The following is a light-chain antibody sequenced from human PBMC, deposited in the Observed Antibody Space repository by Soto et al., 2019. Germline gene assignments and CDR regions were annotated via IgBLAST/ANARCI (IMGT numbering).Light chain of an antibody. Sequence: QPVLTQPPSVSGAPGQRVTISCTGSSSNIGAGYDVHWYQQLLGTAPKLLIYGNSNRPSGVPDRFSGSKSGTSASLAITGLAAEDEADYYCQSYDSSLSAVVFGGGTKVTVL. J-gene: IGLJ2*01. CDR1: SSNIGAGYD. V-gene: IGLV1-40*01. CDR3: QSYDSSLSAVV. CDR2: GNS.